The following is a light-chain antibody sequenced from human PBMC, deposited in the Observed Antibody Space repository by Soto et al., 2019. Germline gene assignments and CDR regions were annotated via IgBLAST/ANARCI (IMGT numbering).Light chain of an antibody. CDR1: SSDVGGYNY. Sequence: QAVVTQPRSVSGSPGQSVTISCTGTSSDVGGYNYVSWYQQHPGKAPKLMIYDVSKRPSGVPDRFSCSKSGNTASLTISGLQAEDEADYYCCSYVGRFVVFGGGTKLTVL. CDR2: DVS. J-gene: IGLJ2*01. V-gene: IGLV2-11*01. CDR3: CSYVGRFVV.